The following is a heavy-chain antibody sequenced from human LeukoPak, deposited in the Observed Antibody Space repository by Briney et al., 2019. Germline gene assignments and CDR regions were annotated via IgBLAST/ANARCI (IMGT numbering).Heavy chain of an antibody. D-gene: IGHD4-23*01. Sequence: ASVKVSCKASGYTFTSYGISWVRQAPGQGFEWMGWISAYNGNTNYAQKLQGRVTMTTDTSTSTAYMELRSLRSDDTAVYYCARGRDTVESFPFDYWGQGTLVTVSS. V-gene: IGHV1-18*01. CDR3: ARGRDTVESFPFDY. CDR2: ISAYNGNT. J-gene: IGHJ4*02. CDR1: GYTFTSYG.